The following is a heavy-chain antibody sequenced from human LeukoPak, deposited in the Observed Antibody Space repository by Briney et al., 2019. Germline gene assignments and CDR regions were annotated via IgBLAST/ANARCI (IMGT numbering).Heavy chain of an antibody. Sequence: GGSLRLSCAASGFTFSSHWMTWVRQAPGKGLQWVANTKHDGSEKYYVDSVKGRFTISRDDAKNSVYLQMNSLRAEDTAVYYCARSPRYSSGYYLGTNFDYWGQGTLVTVSS. CDR2: TKHDGSEK. D-gene: IGHD6-19*01. J-gene: IGHJ4*02. CDR3: ARSPRYSSGYYLGTNFDY. V-gene: IGHV3-7*01. CDR1: GFTFSSHW.